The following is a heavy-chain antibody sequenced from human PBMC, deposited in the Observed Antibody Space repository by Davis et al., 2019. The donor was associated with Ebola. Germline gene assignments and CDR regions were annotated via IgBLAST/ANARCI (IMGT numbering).Heavy chain of an antibody. J-gene: IGHJ4*02. CDR2: ISSSSNYI. V-gene: IGHV3-21*01. Sequence: GESLKISCAASGFTFSSNSMNWVRQAPGKGLEWVSFISSSSNYIYYADSVKGRFTISRDNSKSTLYLQMDRLSTEDTAVYYCAKDPRRLYDYIWGSYRSYYFDNWGQGTLVTVSS. D-gene: IGHD3-16*02. CDR3: AKDPRRLYDYIWGSYRSYYFDN. CDR1: GFTFSSNS.